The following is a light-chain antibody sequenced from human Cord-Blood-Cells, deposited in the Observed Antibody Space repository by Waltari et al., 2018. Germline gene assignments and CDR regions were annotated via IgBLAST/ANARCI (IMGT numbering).Light chain of an antibody. CDR1: QSVSSY. CDR3: EQRSDWPPG. Sequence: EIVLTHSPATLSSAPGERANLSCRASQSVSSYLAWYQQKPGQAPLLLIYDACTRATGIPARFSGSGSGTDFTLTIRSRCPVDFAVYYCEQRSDWPPGFGQGTRLEIK. CDR2: DAC. V-gene: IGKV3-11*01. J-gene: IGKJ5*01.